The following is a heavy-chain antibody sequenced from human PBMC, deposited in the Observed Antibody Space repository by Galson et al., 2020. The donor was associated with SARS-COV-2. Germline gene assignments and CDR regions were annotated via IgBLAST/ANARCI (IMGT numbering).Heavy chain of an antibody. D-gene: IGHD6-19*01. CDR3: ARTALYSSDWVHFDS. Sequence: SETLSLTCTVSGASISTRNYWWGWIRQPPGKGLEWIGSISYSGSTNYNPSLKSPVTISVDTSTNQFSLKLSSVTAADTAVYYCARTALYSSDWVHFDSWGQGTLVTVSS. CDR1: GASISTRNYW. CDR2: ISYSGST. J-gene: IGHJ4*02. V-gene: IGHV4-39*01.